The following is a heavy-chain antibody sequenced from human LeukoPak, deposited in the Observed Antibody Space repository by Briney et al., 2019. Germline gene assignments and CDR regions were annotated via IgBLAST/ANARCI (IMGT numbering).Heavy chain of an antibody. J-gene: IGHJ4*02. CDR2: ISSSSSYI. V-gene: IGHV3-21*01. CDR1: GFTFSSYS. D-gene: IGHD4-17*01. CDR3: ARDRVRYGASGDY. Sequence: GGSLRLSCAASGFTFSSYSMNWVRQAPGKGLEWVSSISSSSSYIYYADSVKGRFTISRDNAKNSLYLQMNSLRAEDTAVYYCARDRVRYGASGDYWGQGTLVTVSS.